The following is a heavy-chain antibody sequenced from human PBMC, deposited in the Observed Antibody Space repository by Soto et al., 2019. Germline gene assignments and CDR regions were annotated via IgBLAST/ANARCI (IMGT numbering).Heavy chain of an antibody. D-gene: IGHD6-6*01. J-gene: IGHJ6*02. CDR1: GGSISSYY. CDR3: ARGSIEQLATGGMDV. V-gene: IGHV4-59*01. Sequence: SETLSLTCTVSGGSISSYYWSWIRQPPGKGLEWIGYIYYSGSTNYNPSLKSRVTISVDTSKNQFSLKLSSVTAADTAVYYCARGSIEQLATGGMDVWGQGTTVTVSS. CDR2: IYYSGST.